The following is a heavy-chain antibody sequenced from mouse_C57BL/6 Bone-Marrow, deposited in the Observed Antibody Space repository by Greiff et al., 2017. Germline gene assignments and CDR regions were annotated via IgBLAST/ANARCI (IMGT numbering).Heavy chain of an antibody. CDR1: GYTFTSYW. J-gene: IGHJ3*01. D-gene: IGHD2-4*01. Sequence: QVQLQQPGAELVRPGTSVKLSCKASGYTFTSYWMHWVKQRPGQGLEWIGVVDPSDSYTHYTQKFKGKSTLTVDKSSSTAYMQLSSLTSEDSAVYYCARGELRRFAYWGQGTLVTVSA. CDR3: ARGELRRFAY. CDR2: VDPSDSYT. V-gene: IGHV1-59*01.